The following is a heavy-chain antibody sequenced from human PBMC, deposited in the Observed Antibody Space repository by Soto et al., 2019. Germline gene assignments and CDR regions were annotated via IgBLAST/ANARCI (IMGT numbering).Heavy chain of an antibody. CDR3: APIVVGDTVDL. CDR2: ISYTGNT. V-gene: IGHV4-61*01. J-gene: IGHJ5*02. D-gene: IGHD1-26*01. Sequence: QVQLRESGPGLLKPSETLSLTCSVSDDSLTSDTYFWTWIRQPPGRGLEWIAYISYTGNTNYNPSLKSRVPLSIEPSSKPFPLTPTSVTAADTALNFRAPIVVGDTVDLWGQGSLVSVSS. CDR1: DDSLTSDTYF.